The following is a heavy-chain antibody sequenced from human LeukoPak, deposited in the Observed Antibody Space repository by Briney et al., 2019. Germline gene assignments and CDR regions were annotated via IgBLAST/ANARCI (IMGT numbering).Heavy chain of an antibody. CDR1: GFTFSSYS. CDR2: ISSSSSTI. D-gene: IGHD6-19*01. V-gene: IGHV3-48*01. J-gene: IGHJ4*02. Sequence: GGSLRLSCAASGFTFSSYSMNWVRQAPGKGLERVSYISSSSSTIYYADSVKGRFTISRDNSKNTLYLQMNSLRAEDTAVYYCTKGSSSGWSGDYLDYWGQGTLVTVSS. CDR3: TKGSSSGWSGDYLDY.